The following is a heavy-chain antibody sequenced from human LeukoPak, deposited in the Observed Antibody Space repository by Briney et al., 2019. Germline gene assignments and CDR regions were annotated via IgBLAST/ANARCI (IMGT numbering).Heavy chain of an antibody. J-gene: IGHJ5*02. CDR1: GYTFTSYG. Sequence: ASVKVSCKASGYTFTSYGISWVRQAPGQGLEWMGWISAHNGNTNYAQKLQGRVTMTTDTSTSTAYMELRSLRSDDTAVYYCARAGYSSSSGWFDPWGQGTLVTVSS. CDR2: ISAHNGNT. CDR3: ARAGYSSSSGWFDP. V-gene: IGHV1-18*01. D-gene: IGHD6-6*01.